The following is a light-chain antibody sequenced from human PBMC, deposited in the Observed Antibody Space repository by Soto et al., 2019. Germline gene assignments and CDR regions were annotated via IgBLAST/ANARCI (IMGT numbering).Light chain of an antibody. CDR1: QSISNW. J-gene: IGKJ1*01. CDR3: QQYNTYSRT. V-gene: IGKV1-5*03. Sequence: DIQMTQSPSTLSASVGDRVTITCRASQSISNWLAWYQQRPGKAPKLLIYTASSLEGGVPSRFSGSGSRTEFTLTISSLQPDDFATYYCQQYNTYSRTFGQGTKVEIK. CDR2: TAS.